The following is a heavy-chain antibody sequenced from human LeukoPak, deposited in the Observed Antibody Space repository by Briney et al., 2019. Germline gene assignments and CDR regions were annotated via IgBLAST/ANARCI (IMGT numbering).Heavy chain of an antibody. CDR3: AKESVDCGGDCYSFDY. CDR1: GFTFSSYS. Sequence: GGSLRLSCAASGFTFSSYSMNWVRQAPGKGLEWVAFIRYDGSNKYYADSVKGRFTISRDNSKNTLYLQMNSLRAEDTAVYYCAKESVDCGGDCYSFDYWGQGTLVTVSS. CDR2: IRYDGSNK. V-gene: IGHV3-30*02. D-gene: IGHD2-21*01. J-gene: IGHJ4*02.